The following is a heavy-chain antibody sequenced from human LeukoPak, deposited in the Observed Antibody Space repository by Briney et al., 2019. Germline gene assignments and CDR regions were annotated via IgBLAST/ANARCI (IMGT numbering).Heavy chain of an antibody. CDR1: GFTFSSYV. Sequence: GGSLRLSCAASGFTFSSYVMSWGRQAPGKGLEWVSTINKNGGETYYADSVKGRFTITRDNSRNTLYLQMNSLRAEDTAVYYCAKDHDHENQWFDPWGQGTLVTVSS. CDR2: INKNGGET. D-gene: IGHD2/OR15-2a*01. J-gene: IGHJ5*02. V-gene: IGHV3-23*01. CDR3: AKDHDHENQWFDP.